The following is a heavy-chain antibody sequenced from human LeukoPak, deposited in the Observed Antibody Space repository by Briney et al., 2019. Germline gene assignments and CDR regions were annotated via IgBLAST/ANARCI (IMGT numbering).Heavy chain of an antibody. Sequence: GGSLRLSCAAAGFTFSSYWISWVRQAPGKGLEWVANIKQDGSEKYYVDSVKGRFTISRDNAKNSLYLQMNSLRAEDTAVYYCARDWVVVAATGLVDAFDIWGQGKMVTVSS. V-gene: IGHV3-7*01. CDR1: GFTFSSYW. J-gene: IGHJ3*02. CDR2: IKQDGSEK. CDR3: ARDWVVVAATGLVDAFDI. D-gene: IGHD2-15*01.